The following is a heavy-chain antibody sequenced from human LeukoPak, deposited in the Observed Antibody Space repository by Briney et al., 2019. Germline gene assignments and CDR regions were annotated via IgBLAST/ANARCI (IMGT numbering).Heavy chain of an antibody. CDR2: ISSSSTTI. Sequence: PGGSLRLSCAASGFTFSSYSMNWVRQAPGKGLEWVSYISSSSTTIYYADSVKGRFTFSRDNAKNSLYLQMNSLRAEDTAVYYCARVATGTYYYYYYMDVWGKGTTVTVSS. D-gene: IGHD1-1*01. CDR3: ARVATGTYYYYYYMDV. V-gene: IGHV3-48*01. CDR1: GFTFSSYS. J-gene: IGHJ6*03.